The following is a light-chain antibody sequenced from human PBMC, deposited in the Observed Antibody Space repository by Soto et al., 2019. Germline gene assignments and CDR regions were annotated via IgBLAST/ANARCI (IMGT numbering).Light chain of an antibody. J-gene: IGLJ2*01. CDR3: AVWDDRLQGLV. Sequence: QSVLTQPPSASGTPGQRVTISCSGSSSNIGSDNVNWYQQVPGTAPKLLIYYNNQRPSGVPDRFSGSKSGTSASLAIRGLQSEDEADYFCAVWDDRLQGLVFGGGTQLTVL. CDR1: SSNIGSDN. CDR2: YNN. V-gene: IGLV1-44*01.